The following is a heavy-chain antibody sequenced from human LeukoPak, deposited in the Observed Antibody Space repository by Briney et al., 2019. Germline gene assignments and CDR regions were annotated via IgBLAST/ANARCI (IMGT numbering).Heavy chain of an antibody. D-gene: IGHD3-10*01. CDR2: IYYNGRA. CDR3: ASDYGSGSYRFDY. J-gene: IGHJ4*02. CDR1: GGSISSYY. V-gene: IGHV4-59*01. Sequence: ASETLSLTCTVSGGSISSYYWSWIRQPPGKGLEWIAYIYYNGRATYNPSLKSRVTISLDTSKNQFSLKLSSVTDADTAVYYCASDYGSGSYRFDYWGQGTLATVSS.